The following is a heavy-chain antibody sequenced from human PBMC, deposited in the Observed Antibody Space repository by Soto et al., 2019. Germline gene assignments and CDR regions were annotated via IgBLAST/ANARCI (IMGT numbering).Heavy chain of an antibody. Sequence: QVQLVQSGAEVKKPGSSVKVSCKASGGTFSSYAIDWVRQAPGQGLEWMGGIIPIFGTADYAQEFQGRVTITAEESTSPAYMELSSPRSEDTAVYYCARGQTGGGWGYYFDYWGQGTLVTVSS. V-gene: IGHV1-69*12. CDR1: GGTFSSYA. CDR2: IIPIFGTA. D-gene: IGHD3-16*01. J-gene: IGHJ4*02. CDR3: ARGQTGGGWGYYFDY.